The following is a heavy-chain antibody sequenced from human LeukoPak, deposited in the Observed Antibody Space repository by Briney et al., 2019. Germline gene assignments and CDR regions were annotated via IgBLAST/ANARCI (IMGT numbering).Heavy chain of an antibody. CDR2: IYYSGTT. CDR3: ARHTSSWYSFDY. Sequence: SETLSLTCTVSGGSISGSTYYWGWIRQPPGKELEWIGSIYYSGTTYYNPSLKSRVTISVDTSKNQFSLKLSSVTAADTAVYYCARHTSSWYSFDYWGQGTLVTVSS. D-gene: IGHD6-13*01. J-gene: IGHJ4*02. CDR1: GGSISGSTYY. V-gene: IGHV4-39*07.